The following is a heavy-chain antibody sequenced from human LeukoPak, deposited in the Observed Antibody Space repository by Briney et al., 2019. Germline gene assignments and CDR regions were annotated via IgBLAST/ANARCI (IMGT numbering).Heavy chain of an antibody. CDR1: GFTFSSYA. D-gene: IGHD3-9*01. J-gene: IGHJ4*02. V-gene: IGHV3-23*01. CDR3: ARDRRYYDILTGYYPGVFDY. CDR2: ISGSGDST. Sequence: GGSLRLSCAASGFTFSSYAMSWVRQAPGKGLEWVSTISGSGDSTYYADSVKGRFTISRDNSKNTLYLQMNSLRAEDTAVYYCARDRRYYDILTGYYPGVFDYWGQGTLVTVSS.